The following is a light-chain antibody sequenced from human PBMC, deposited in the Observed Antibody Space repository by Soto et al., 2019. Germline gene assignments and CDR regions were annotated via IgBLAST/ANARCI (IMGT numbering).Light chain of an antibody. J-gene: IGLJ1*01. CDR3: SSYAGSNNLYV. CDR2: EVS. V-gene: IGLV2-8*01. CDR1: SSDVGGYNY. Sequence: QSALTQPPSASGSPGQSVTISCTGTSSDVGGYNYVSWYQQHPGKAPKLMISEVSKRPSGVPDRFSGSKSGNTASLTVSGLQAEDEADYYCSSYAGSNNLYVFGTGTKLTVL.